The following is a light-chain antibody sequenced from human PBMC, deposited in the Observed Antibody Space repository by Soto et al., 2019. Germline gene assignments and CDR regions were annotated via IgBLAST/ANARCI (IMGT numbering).Light chain of an antibody. CDR3: HRRYSTPRT. CDR1: QSISSC. Sequence: DIPMTQSPSSLSASVGDRVTVTCRASQSISSCLKWYQQKPGKAPKLLIYAASSLQSGVPSRFSGSGYGTDFTLNISSLQPEDFATYYCHRRYSTPRTFGQGTKAEIK. CDR2: AAS. V-gene: IGKV1-39*01. J-gene: IGKJ1*01.